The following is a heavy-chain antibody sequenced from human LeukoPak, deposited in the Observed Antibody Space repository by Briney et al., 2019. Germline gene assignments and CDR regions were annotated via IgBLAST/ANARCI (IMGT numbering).Heavy chain of an antibody. J-gene: IGHJ4*02. CDR1: GLTFSRYW. CDR2: IKPDGSEK. D-gene: IGHD6-13*01. Sequence: GGSLRLSCAASGLTFSRYWMSWVRQAPGKGLEWVANIKPDGSEKSYVDSVKGRFTISRDNAKNSLYLQMNSLRAEDTALYYCAKDRLAAAVNYYFDYWGQGTLVTVSS. CDR3: AKDRLAAAVNYYFDY. V-gene: IGHV3-7*03.